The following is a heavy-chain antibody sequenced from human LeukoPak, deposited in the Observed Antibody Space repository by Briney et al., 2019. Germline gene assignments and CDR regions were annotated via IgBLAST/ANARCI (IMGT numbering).Heavy chain of an antibody. V-gene: IGHV4-59*01. CDR3: ARRIAAAGTAWFDP. J-gene: IGHJ5*02. D-gene: IGHD6-13*01. CDR1: AGSRRRFY. Sequence: EILCFTRSVTAGSRRRFYMSGIPESLGKGLEWIGYIYYSGSTNYNPSLKSRVTISVDTSKNQFSLKLSSVTAADTAVYYCARRIAAAGTAWFDPWGQGTLVTVSS. CDR2: IYYSGST.